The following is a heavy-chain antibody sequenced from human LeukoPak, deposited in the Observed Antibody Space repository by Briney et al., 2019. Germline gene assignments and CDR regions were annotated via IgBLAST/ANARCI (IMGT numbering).Heavy chain of an antibody. J-gene: IGHJ6*03. V-gene: IGHV4-39*01. CDR1: GGSISSSSYY. D-gene: IGHD5-18*01. CDR2: IYYSEST. Sequence: SETLSLTCTVSGGSISSSSYYWGWIRQPPGKGLEWIGSIYYSESTYYNPSLKSRVTISVDTSKNQFSLKLSSVTAADTAVYYCARPTKGDSYGYYYYYMDVWGKGTTVAVSS. CDR3: ARPTKGDSYGYYYYYMDV.